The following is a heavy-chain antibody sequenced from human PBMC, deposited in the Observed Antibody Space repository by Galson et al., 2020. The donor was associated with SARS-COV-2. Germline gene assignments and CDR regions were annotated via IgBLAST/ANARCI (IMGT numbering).Heavy chain of an antibody. V-gene: IGHV4-61*02. Sequence: SETLSLTCTLSGGSFSSGNSYWSWIRQPAGKGLEWIGRINPSGTTDYNPSLKSRVTISVDTSRNQFSLIMNSLTAADTAVYYCARDPRYTYGFPQRVLDYWGPGTLVTVSS. CDR3: ARDPRYTYGFPQRVLDY. J-gene: IGHJ4*02. CDR1: GGSFSSGNSY. CDR2: INPSGTT. D-gene: IGHD5-18*01.